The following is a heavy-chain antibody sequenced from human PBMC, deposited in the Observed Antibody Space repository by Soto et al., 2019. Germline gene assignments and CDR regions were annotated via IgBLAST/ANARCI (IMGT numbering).Heavy chain of an antibody. CDR2: ISGSGSGT. CDR1: GFNFNFFA. J-gene: IGHJ5*01. V-gene: IGHV3-23*01. D-gene: IGHD2-2*01. CDR3: AQDRIQDLTSSSFYPGGDS. Sequence: EVQLLESGGGLVQSGGSLRLSCVASGFNFNFFAMSWVRRAPGKGLEWVSAISGSGSGTFYFDSVKGRSTISRDNPKNRLFRAMNTPIPEDAAVYYCAQDRIQDLTSSSFYPGGDSWGHGTLVTVSS.